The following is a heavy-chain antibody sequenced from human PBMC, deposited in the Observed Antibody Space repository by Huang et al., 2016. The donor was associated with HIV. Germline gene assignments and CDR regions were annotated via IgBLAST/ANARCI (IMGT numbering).Heavy chain of an antibody. D-gene: IGHD3-22*01. V-gene: IGHV4-34*02. CDR1: GGSFSGHY. CDR3: ARMFKYDSGGYWGNDAFDI. J-gene: IGHJ3*02. CDR2: IRDSGRT. Sequence: QVQLQQWGAELLKPSETLSLTCAVSGGSFSGHYWTWIRQPPGRGLEWSGEIRDSGRTTPHPSLKSRVTISGDTSQSQFSLKLNSVTAADTAIYYCARMFKYDSGGYWGNDAFDIWGQGTMVTVSS.